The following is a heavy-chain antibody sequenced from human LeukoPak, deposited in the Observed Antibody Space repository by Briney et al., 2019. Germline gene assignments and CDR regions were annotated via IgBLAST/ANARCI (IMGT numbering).Heavy chain of an antibody. D-gene: IGHD5-18*01. CDR2: IYSGGST. CDR1: GFTVSSSC. Sequence: GGSLRLSCAASGFTVSSSCMSWFRQAPGKGLEWVSLIYSGGSTYYAASVKGRFTISRDNSKNTLYLQMSSLRPEDTAVYYCAKGYNYAYEYWGQGTLVTVSS. J-gene: IGHJ4*02. V-gene: IGHV3-53*01. CDR3: AKGYNYAYEY.